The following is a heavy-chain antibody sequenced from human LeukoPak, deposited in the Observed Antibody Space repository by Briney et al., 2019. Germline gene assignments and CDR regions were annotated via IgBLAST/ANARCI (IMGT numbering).Heavy chain of an antibody. D-gene: IGHD4-17*01. Sequence: SETLSLTCTVSGGSISSYYWSWIRQPPGKGLEWIGRIYTSGSTNYNPSLKSRVTMSVDTSKNQFSLKLSSVTAADTAVYYCARGGYGRRYYYYYMDVWGKGTTVTVSS. CDR1: GGSISSYY. V-gene: IGHV4-4*07. CDR3: ARGGYGRRYYYYYMDV. CDR2: IYTSGST. J-gene: IGHJ6*03.